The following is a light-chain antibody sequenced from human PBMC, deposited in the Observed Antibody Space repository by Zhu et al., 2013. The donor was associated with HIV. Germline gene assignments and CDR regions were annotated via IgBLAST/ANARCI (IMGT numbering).Light chain of an antibody. CDR2: RAS. V-gene: IGKV3-20*01. Sequence: EIVLTQSPDTLSSSPGERATLSCRASQPVPNNYVSWYQQRPGQAPRLLIYRASGRATDIPERFSGSGSGTDFTLTISRLEPEDFAVYYCQQYDSSPLSFGGGTKVEI. CDR1: QPVPNNY. J-gene: IGKJ4*01. CDR3: QQYDSSPLS.